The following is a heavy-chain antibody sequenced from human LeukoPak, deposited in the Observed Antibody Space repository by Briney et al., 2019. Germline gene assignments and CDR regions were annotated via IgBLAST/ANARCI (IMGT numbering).Heavy chain of an antibody. V-gene: IGHV3-53*01. J-gene: IGHJ4*02. Sequence: GGSLRLSCAASGFTVSSNYMSWVRQAPGKGLEWVSVIYSGGSTYYADSVKGRFTISRDNSKNTLYLQMNSLRAEDTAVYYCAREDSSGWYYFDYRGQGTLVTVSS. CDR3: AREDSSGWYYFDY. D-gene: IGHD6-19*01. CDR2: IYSGGST. CDR1: GFTVSSNY.